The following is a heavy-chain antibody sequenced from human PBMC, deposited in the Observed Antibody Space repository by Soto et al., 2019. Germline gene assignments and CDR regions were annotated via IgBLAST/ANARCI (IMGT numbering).Heavy chain of an antibody. CDR3: AGDRLPGTGYSDFWSGGSRWFDP. CDR1: GYTFSSYG. CDR2: ISGYNGDT. J-gene: IGHJ5*02. V-gene: IGHV1-18*04. D-gene: IGHD3-3*01. Sequence: ASVKVSCKASGYTFSSYGISWVRQAPGQGLEWMGWISGYNGDTNYAQKLQGRVTMTTDTPTSTAYMELRSLRSDDTAVYFCAGDRLPGTGYSDFWSGGSRWFDPWGQGTLVTVSS.